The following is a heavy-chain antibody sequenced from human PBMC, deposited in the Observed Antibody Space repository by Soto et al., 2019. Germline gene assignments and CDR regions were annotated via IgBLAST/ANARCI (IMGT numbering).Heavy chain of an antibody. CDR2: IKSKTDGGTT. V-gene: IGHV3-15*01. Sequence: EVQLVESGGGLVKPGGSLRLSCAASGFTFSNAWMSWVRQAPGKGLEWVGRIKSKTDGGTTDYAAPVRGRFTISRDDSKNTLYLQMNSLKTGDTAVYYCTPGRSNCSSTSGYVLDWFDPGGQGTLVTVSS. J-gene: IGHJ5*02. CDR1: GFTFSNAW. CDR3: TPGRSNCSSTSGYVLDWFDP. D-gene: IGHD2-2*01.